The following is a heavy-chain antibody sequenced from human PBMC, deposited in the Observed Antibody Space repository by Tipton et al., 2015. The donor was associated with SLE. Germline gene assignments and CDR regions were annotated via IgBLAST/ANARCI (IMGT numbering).Heavy chain of an antibody. J-gene: IGHJ6*02. CDR1: GGSISSGSYY. CDR3: ARAKQPGGMDV. Sequence: TLSLTCTVSGGSISSGSYYWSWIRQPAGKGLEWIGRIYTSGSTNYNPSLKSRVTISVDTSKNQFSLKLSSVTAADTAVYYCARAKQPGGMDVWGQGTTVTVSS. V-gene: IGHV4-61*02. CDR2: IYTSGST. D-gene: IGHD6-13*01.